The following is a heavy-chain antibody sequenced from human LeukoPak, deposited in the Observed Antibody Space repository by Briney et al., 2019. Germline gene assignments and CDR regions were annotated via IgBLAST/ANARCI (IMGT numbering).Heavy chain of an antibody. J-gene: IGHJ4*02. Sequence: GGSLRLSCAASGFTFGDYWMSWVRQAPGKGLEWVANIKQDGSDKYYVDSVTGRFTISRDNAKNSLYLQMNSLRAEDTAVYYCARWATSFDLWGQGTLVTVSS. CDR3: ARWATSFDL. D-gene: IGHD6-6*01. CDR2: IKQDGSDK. V-gene: IGHV3-7*01. CDR1: GFTFGDYW.